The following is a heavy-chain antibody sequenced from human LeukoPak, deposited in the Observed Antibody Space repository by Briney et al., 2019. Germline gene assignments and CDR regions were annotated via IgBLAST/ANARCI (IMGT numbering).Heavy chain of an antibody. Sequence: GGSLRLSCAASGFTVSSNYVNWVRQAPGKGLEWVSLIYSGGSTHYADSVKGRFTISRDNSKNTLYLQMNSLRAEDTAVYYCARGGDSSYYGDYWGQGTLVTVSS. V-gene: IGHV3-66*01. CDR1: GFTVSSNY. J-gene: IGHJ4*02. CDR3: ARGGDSSYYGDY. D-gene: IGHD3-22*01. CDR2: IYSGGST.